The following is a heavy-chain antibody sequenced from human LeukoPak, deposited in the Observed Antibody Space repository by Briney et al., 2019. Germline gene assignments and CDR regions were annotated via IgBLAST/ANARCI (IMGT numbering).Heavy chain of an antibody. V-gene: IGHV5-51*01. CDR2: IYPGDSDT. D-gene: IGHD2-15*01. CDR3: ARFVGACSGGSCYSDY. CDR1: GYSFTSYW. Sequence: GESLKISCKGSGYSFTSYWIGWVRQVPGKGLEWMGIIYPGDSDTRYSPSFQGQVTISADKSISTAYLQWSSLKASDTAMYYCARFVGACSGGSCYSDYWGQGTLVTVSS. J-gene: IGHJ4*02.